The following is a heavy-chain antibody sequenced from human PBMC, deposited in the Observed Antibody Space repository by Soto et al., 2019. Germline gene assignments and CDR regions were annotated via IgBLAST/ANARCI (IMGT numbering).Heavy chain of an antibody. V-gene: IGHV1-18*01. Sequence: GASVEVACEASGYTFTSYGISWVRQAPGQGLEWMGWISAYNGNTNYAQKLQGRVTMTTDTSTSTAYMELRSLRSDDTAVYYCARARGDSSGYYLSSPFWFDPWGQGTLVTVSS. CDR3: ARARGDSSGYYLSSPFWFDP. CDR2: ISAYNGNT. D-gene: IGHD3-22*01. J-gene: IGHJ5*02. CDR1: GYTFTSYG.